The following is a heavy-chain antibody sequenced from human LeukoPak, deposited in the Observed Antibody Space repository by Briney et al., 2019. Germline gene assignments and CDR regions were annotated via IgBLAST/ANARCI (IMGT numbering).Heavy chain of an antibody. CDR1: GGSISPYY. D-gene: IGHD5-18*01. Sequence: SETLSLTCSVSGGSISPYYWSWIRQPPGKGLEWIGYMYYSGSTNYNPSLKSRVTISVDTSKNQFSLKLSSVTAADTAVYYCARDLGGGYSYVWGQGTLVTVSS. J-gene: IGHJ4*02. CDR2: MYYSGST. V-gene: IGHV4-59*01. CDR3: ARDLGGGYSYV.